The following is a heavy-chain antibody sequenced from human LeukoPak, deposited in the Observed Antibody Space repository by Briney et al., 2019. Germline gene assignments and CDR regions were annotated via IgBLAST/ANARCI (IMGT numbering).Heavy chain of an antibody. D-gene: IGHD2-21*02. V-gene: IGHV3-23*01. CDR1: GFSFSTYD. J-gene: IGHJ4*02. CDR2: ITANTRGRIT. CDR3: ARGGCFSFDY. Sequence: PGGSLRLSCVTSGFSFSTYDMSWVRQAPGEGLEWVSGITANTRGRITYYADSVKGRFTISRDSSKDTLYLQMNSLRAEDTAVYFCARGGCFSFDYWGQGTLVTVSS.